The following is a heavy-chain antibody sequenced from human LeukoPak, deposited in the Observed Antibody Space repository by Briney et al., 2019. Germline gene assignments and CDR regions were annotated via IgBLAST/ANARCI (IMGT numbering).Heavy chain of an antibody. J-gene: IGHJ6*03. V-gene: IGHV4-34*01. D-gene: IGHD5-12*01. CDR2: INHSGST. CDR1: GGSFSGYY. Sequence: PSETLSLTCAVYGGSFSGYYWSWIRQPPGKGLEWIGEINHSGSTNYNPSLKSRVTISVDTSKNQFSLKLSSVTAADTAVYYCARIYSGYDRGYYYYYMDVWGKGTTVTVSS. CDR3: ARIYSGYDRGYYYYYMDV.